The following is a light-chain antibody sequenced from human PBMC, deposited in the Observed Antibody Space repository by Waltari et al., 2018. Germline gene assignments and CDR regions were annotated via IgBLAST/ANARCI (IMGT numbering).Light chain of an antibody. Sequence: QSALTQPASVSGSPGQSITISCSGTDSDVGAYDFVSWYQQHPGKAPHLIMYEVSNRPSGISNRFSASKSGNTASLTIPGLQAEDEADYYCSSYTTSSAPGVFGTGTRVTVL. J-gene: IGLJ1*01. CDR1: DSDVGAYDF. CDR2: EVS. CDR3: SSYTTSSAPGV. V-gene: IGLV2-14*01.